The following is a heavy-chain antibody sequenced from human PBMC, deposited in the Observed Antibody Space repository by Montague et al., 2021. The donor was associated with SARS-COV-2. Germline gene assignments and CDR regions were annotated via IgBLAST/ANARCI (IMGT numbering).Heavy chain of an antibody. D-gene: IGHD4-11*01. CDR3: ARGLPVTTLFYYFGMDV. V-gene: IGHV4-34*01. CDR2: INHYGST. Sequence: SETLSLTCAVYGGSFSGKYWNWIRQPPGKGLEWIGEINHYGSTNYNPSLKSRVTMSVDTSKNQFSLKLSSVTAADTAVYYCARGLPVTTLFYYFGMDVWGQGTTVTVSS. J-gene: IGHJ6*02. CDR1: GGSFSGKY.